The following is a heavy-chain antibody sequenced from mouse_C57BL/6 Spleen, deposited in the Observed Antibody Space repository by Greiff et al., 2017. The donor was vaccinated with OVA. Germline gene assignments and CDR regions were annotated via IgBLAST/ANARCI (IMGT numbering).Heavy chain of an antibody. J-gene: IGHJ2*01. D-gene: IGHD2-3*01. Sequence: QVHVKQSGAELVRPGASVKLSCKASGYTFTDYYINWVKQRPGQGLEWIARIYPGSGNTYYNEKFKGKATLTAEKSSSTAYMQLSSLTSEDSAVYFCARGWDGYPYYFDYWGQGTTLTVSS. V-gene: IGHV1-76*01. CDR3: ARGWDGYPYYFDY. CDR2: IYPGSGNT. CDR1: GYTFTDYY.